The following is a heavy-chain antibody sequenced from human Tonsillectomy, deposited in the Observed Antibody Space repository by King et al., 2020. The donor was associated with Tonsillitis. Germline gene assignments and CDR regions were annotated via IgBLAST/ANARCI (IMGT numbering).Heavy chain of an antibody. J-gene: IGHJ4*02. D-gene: IGHD2-15*01. CDR1: GYSFTGYY. CDR3: ARGRYCSGGSCYSHFDY. Sequence: QLVQSGTEVKKPGASVKVSCKASGYSFTGYYIHWVRQAPVQGLEWMGWINPYSGDTNYARNFQGGVTMTRDTSISTAYMELTRLTSDDTAVYYCARGRYCSGGSCYSHFDYWGQGTQVTVSS. CDR2: INPYSGDT. V-gene: IGHV1-2*02.